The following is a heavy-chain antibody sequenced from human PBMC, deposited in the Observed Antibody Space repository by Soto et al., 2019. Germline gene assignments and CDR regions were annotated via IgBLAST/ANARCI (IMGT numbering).Heavy chain of an antibody. V-gene: IGHV4-31*03. D-gene: IGHD2-15*01. CDR2: IYYSGST. CDR1: GGSISSGGYY. Sequence: TSETLSLTCTVSGGSISSGGYYWSWIRQHPGKGLEWIGYIYYSGSTYYNPSLKSRVTISVDTSKNQFSLKLSSVTAADTAVYCCARDPVVHGMDVWGQGTTVTVSS. CDR3: ARDPVVHGMDV. J-gene: IGHJ6*02.